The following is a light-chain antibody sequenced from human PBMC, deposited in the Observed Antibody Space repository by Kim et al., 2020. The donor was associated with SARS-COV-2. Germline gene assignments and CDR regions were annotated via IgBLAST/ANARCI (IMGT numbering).Light chain of an antibody. CDR3: HSYDSCNWV. CDR1: SGSIASNY. CDR2: ADN. V-gene: IGLV6-57*04. J-gene: IGLJ3*02. Sequence: LTQPHSVSEYPGKTVTISCTRSSGSIASNYVQWYQQRPGSAPTTVIFADNQRPYGIPDRFSGSIDTSSNSASLTISGLKTEDEADYYCHSYDSCNWVFCGGTQLTVL.